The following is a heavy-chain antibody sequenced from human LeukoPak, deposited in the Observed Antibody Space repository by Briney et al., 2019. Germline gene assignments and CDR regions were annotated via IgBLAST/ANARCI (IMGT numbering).Heavy chain of an antibody. V-gene: IGHV3-21*01. CDR1: GFTFSSYS. J-gene: IGHJ4*02. CDR3: ARGGYYYDSSGYPDHFDY. D-gene: IGHD3-22*01. Sequence: PGGSLRLSCAASGFTFSSYSMNWVRQAPGKGLEWVSSISSSSSYIYYADSVKGRFTISRDNAKNSLYLQMNSLRAEDTAVYYCARGGYYYDSSGYPDHFDYWGQGTLVTVSS. CDR2: ISSSSSYI.